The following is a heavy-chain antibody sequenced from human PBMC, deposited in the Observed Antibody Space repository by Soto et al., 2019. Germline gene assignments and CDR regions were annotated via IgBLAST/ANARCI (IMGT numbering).Heavy chain of an antibody. J-gene: IGHJ6*02. CDR1: GGSFSGYY. CDR3: ARGRSGMDIVVVPAAYGMDV. CDR2: INHSGST. D-gene: IGHD2-2*03. Sequence: QVQLQQWGAGLLKPSETLSLTCAVYGGSFSGYYWSWIRQPPGKGLEWIGEINHSGSTNYNPSLKSRVTISVDTSKNQFSRKLSSVTAADTAVYYCARGRSGMDIVVVPAAYGMDVWGQGTTVTVSS. V-gene: IGHV4-34*01.